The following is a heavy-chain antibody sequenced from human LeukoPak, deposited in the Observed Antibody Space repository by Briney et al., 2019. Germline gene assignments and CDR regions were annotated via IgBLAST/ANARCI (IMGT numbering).Heavy chain of an antibody. V-gene: IGHV1-24*01. Sequence: GASVKVSCKVSGDTLTELSTHWVRQAPGKGLEWMGGFDPEHGEMIYAQKLQGRVTMTEDRSTDTAYMELSSLRSDDTAVYYCATGGPWDLLKYWGQGTLVTVSS. CDR1: GDTLTELS. CDR2: FDPEHGEM. J-gene: IGHJ4*02. D-gene: IGHD3-9*01. CDR3: ATGGPWDLLKY.